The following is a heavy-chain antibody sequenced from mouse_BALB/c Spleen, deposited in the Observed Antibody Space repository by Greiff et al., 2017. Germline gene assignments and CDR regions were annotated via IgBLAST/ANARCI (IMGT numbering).Heavy chain of an antibody. J-gene: IGHJ2*01. Sequence: VKLQESGPGLVAPSQSLSITCTVSGFSLTSYGVHWVRQPPGKGLEWLGVIWAGGSTNYNSALMSRLSISKDNSKSQVFLKMNSLQTDDTAMYYCARENWEGCFDYWGQGTTLTVSS. CDR1: GFSLTSYG. CDR2: IWAGGST. D-gene: IGHD4-1*01. CDR3: ARENWEGCFDY. V-gene: IGHV2-9*02.